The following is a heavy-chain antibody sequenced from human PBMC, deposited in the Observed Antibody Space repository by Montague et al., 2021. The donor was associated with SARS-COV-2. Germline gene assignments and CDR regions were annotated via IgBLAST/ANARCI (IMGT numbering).Heavy chain of an antibody. D-gene: IGHD2-2*02. Sequence: PALVKPTQTLTLTCTFSGFSLSTSGMCVSWIRQPPGKALEWLALXGWDDDKYYSTSLKTRLTISKDTSKNQVVLTMTNMDPVDTATYYCARLSVVPATIVSLYYYYGMDVWGQGTTVTVSS. CDR3: ARLSVVPATIVSLYYYYGMDV. J-gene: IGHJ6*02. CDR2: XGWDDDK. CDR1: GFSLSTSGMC. V-gene: IGHV2-70*01.